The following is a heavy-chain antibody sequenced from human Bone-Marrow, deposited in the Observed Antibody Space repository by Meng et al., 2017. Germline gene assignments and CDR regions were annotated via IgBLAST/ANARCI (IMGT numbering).Heavy chain of an antibody. D-gene: IGHD3-16*02. CDR2: IWYDGSNK. V-gene: IGHV3-33*01. Sequence: GGSLRLSCAASGFTFSSYGMHWVRQAPGKGLEWVAVIWYDGSNKYYADSVKGRFTISRDNSKNTLYLKMNSLRAEDTAVYYCARERYDYVWGSYRYTELGAFDIWGQGTMVTVSS. CDR3: ARERYDYVWGSYRYTELGAFDI. CDR1: GFTFSSYG. J-gene: IGHJ3*02.